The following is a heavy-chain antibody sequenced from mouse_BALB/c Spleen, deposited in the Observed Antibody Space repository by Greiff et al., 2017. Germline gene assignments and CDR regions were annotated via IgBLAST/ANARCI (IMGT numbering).Heavy chain of an antibody. Sequence: VNVVESGPGLVAPSQSLSITCTVSGFSLTSYGVHWVRQPPGKGLEWLGVIWAGGSTNYNSALMSRLSISKDNSKSQVFLKMNSLQTDDTAMYYCARDRGSSGYGAMDYWGQGTSVTVSS. D-gene: IGHD3-1*01. CDR1: GFSLTSYG. V-gene: IGHV2-9*02. J-gene: IGHJ4*01. CDR3: ARDRGSSGYGAMDY. CDR2: IWAGGST.